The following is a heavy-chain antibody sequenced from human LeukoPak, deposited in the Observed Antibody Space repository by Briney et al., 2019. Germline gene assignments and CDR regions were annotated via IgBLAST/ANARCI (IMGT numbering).Heavy chain of an antibody. D-gene: IGHD6-19*01. Sequence: GASVKVSCKASGYTFTSYDINWVRQATGQGLEWMGWMNPNSGNTGYAQKFQGRVTMTRNTSISTAYMELSSLRSEDTAVYYCARGQGRKQWLAGDYWGQGTLVTVSS. V-gene: IGHV1-8*01. CDR2: MNPNSGNT. CDR3: ARGQGRKQWLAGDY. J-gene: IGHJ4*02. CDR1: GYTFTSYD.